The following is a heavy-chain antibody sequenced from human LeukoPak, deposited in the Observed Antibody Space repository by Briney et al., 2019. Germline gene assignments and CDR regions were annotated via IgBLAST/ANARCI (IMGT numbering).Heavy chain of an antibody. V-gene: IGHV4-34*01. Sequence: SGTLSLTCAVYGGSFSGYYWSWIRQPPGKGLEWIGEINHSGSTNYNPSLKSRVTISVDTSKNQFSLKLSSVTAADTAVYYCASSSYYDSSGYQRDYFDYWGQGTLVTVSS. CDR2: INHSGST. J-gene: IGHJ4*02. CDR1: GGSFSGYY. D-gene: IGHD3-22*01. CDR3: ASSSYYDSSGYQRDYFDY.